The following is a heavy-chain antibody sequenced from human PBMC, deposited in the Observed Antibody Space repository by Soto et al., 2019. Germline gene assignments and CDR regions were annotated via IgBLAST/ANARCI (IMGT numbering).Heavy chain of an antibody. CDR1: GYTFTSYG. Sequence: QVQLVQSGAEVKKPGASVKVSCKASGYTFTSYGISWVRQAPGQGLEWMGWISAYNGNTHYAQTLQGRVTMTTDTSTSTAYMELRSLVCDDTAVYYWAREYSSSWVHVNWFDPWGQGTLVTVSS. J-gene: IGHJ5*02. CDR3: AREYSSSWVHVNWFDP. V-gene: IGHV1-18*01. D-gene: IGHD6-13*01. CDR2: ISAYNGNT.